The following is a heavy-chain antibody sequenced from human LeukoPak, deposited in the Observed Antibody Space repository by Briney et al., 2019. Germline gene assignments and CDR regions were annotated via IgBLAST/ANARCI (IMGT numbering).Heavy chain of an antibody. CDR2: IYSGGST. CDR3: ARDLLGEVSDDFDY. CDR1: GFTVSNSY. Sequence: GGSLRLSCAASGFTVSNSYMSWVRQAPGKGLEWVSVIYSGGSTYYADSVKGRLTISRDNSKNTLYFQMNSLRAEDTAVYYCARDLLGEVSDDFDYWGQGTLVTVSS. D-gene: IGHD3-16*01. J-gene: IGHJ4*02. V-gene: IGHV3-53*01.